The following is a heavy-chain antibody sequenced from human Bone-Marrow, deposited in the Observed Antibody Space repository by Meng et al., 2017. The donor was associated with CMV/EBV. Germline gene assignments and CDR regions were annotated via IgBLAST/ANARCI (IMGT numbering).Heavy chain of an antibody. CDR3: ARDLCGSGIYCFDY. CDR2: INPTSGDT. J-gene: IGHJ4*02. V-gene: IGHV1-2*02. CDR1: GYTFAGYF. D-gene: IGHD3-10*01. Sequence: ASVKVSCKASGYTFAGYFIHWVRQAPGQGLEWMGWINPTSGDTNSAQKFQGRVTMTRDTSISTAYMELSSLRSDDTAVYYCARDLCGSGIYCFDYWGQGTLVTVSS.